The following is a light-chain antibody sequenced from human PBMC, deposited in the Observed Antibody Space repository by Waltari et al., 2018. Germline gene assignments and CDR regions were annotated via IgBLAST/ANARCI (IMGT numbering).Light chain of an antibody. Sequence: IQLTQSPSSLSASVGYRVTITCRASQGIRNYLAWYQQKPGKAPKLLIHTASTLQSGVPSRFRGSGSGTDFTLTISSLQAEDFATYYCQQVNSFPATFGGGTTVEIK. V-gene: IGKV1-9*01. J-gene: IGKJ4*01. CDR3: QQVNSFPAT. CDR1: QGIRNY. CDR2: TAS.